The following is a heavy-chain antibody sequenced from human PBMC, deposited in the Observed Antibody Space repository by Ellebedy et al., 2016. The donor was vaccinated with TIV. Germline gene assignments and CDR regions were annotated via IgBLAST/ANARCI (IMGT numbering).Heavy chain of an antibody. D-gene: IGHD2-15*01. V-gene: IGHV1-69*10. CDR3: ARSQGKDKLLWGVAS. CDR1: GGTFSTYV. J-gene: IGHJ4*02. CDR2: IIPVFGIP. Sequence: AASAKVSCKASGGTFSTYVFSWVRHPPGQRLEWLGGIIPVFGIPIYALDFQGRLTTTSDKSTSTAFMDLGSLRSDDTALYKCARSQGKDKLLWGVASWGQGTRVTVSS.